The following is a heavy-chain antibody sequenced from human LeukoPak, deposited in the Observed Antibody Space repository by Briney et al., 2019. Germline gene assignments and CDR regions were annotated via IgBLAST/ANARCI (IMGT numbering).Heavy chain of an antibody. J-gene: IGHJ4*02. CDR3: ARGSFVLGMIVVVITHFDY. V-gene: IGHV1-46*01. Sequence: ASVKVSCKASGYTFTSYYMHWVRQAPGQGLEWMGIINPSGGSTSYAQKFQGRVTMTRDTSTSTVYKELSSLRSEDTAVYYCARGSFVLGMIVVVITHFDYWGQGTLVTVSS. CDR1: GYTFTSYY. D-gene: IGHD3-22*01. CDR2: INPSGGST.